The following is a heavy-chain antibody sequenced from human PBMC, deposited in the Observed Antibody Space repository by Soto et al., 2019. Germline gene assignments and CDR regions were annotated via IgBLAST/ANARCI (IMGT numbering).Heavy chain of an antibody. V-gene: IGHV3-23*01. D-gene: IGHD6-13*01. CDR1: GFTFISYA. CDR3: AKENGYSSSWFEFDY. Sequence: GGSLRVSCAASGFTFISYAMSWVRQAPGKGLEWVSAISGSGGSTYYADSVKGRFTISRDNSKNTLYLQMNSLRAEDTAVYYCAKENGYSSSWFEFDYWGQGTLVTVSS. CDR2: ISGSGGST. J-gene: IGHJ4*02.